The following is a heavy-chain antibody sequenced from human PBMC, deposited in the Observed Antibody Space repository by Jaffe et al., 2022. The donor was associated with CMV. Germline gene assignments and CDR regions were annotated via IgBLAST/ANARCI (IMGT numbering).Heavy chain of an antibody. V-gene: IGHV3-9*01. CDR1: GFTFDDYA. CDR3: AKLLSLGRRAVADYYYYYGMDV. CDR2: ISWNSGSI. D-gene: IGHD6-19*01. J-gene: IGHJ6*02. Sequence: EVQLVESGGGLVQPGRSLRLSCAASGFTFDDYAMHWVRQAPGKGLEWVSGISWNSGSIGYADSVKGRFTISRDNAKNSLYLQMNSLRAEDTALYYCAKLLSLGRRAVADYYYYYGMDVWGQGTTVTVSS.